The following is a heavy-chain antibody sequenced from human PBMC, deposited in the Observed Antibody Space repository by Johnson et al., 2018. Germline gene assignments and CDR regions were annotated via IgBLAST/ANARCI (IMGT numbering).Heavy chain of an antibody. CDR1: GGSFSGYY. V-gene: IGHV4-34*01. CDR3: ARAIVGKGYFQH. J-gene: IGHJ1*01. Sequence: QVQLQQWGAGLLKPSETLSLTCAVYGGSFSGYYWSWIRQPPGKGLEWIGEINHSGNTNYNPSLKSRVTISVDTFKNQFSLKLSSVTAAETAVYYCARAIVGKGYFQHWGQGTLVTVSS. CDR2: INHSGNT. D-gene: IGHD1-26*01.